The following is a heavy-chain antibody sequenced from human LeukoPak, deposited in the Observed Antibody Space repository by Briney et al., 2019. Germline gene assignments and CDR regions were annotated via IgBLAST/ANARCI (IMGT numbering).Heavy chain of an antibody. CDR3: TRGYDILTGYDY. Sequence: GGSLRLSCTASGFTFSTYAMNWVRQTPEKGLEWVSSISSSTLYIHYADSVKGRFTISRNNARNSVDLQMNNLRVEDTAVYYCTRGYDILTGYDYWGQGILVTVSS. D-gene: IGHD3-9*01. J-gene: IGHJ4*02. CDR1: GFTFSTYA. V-gene: IGHV3-21*06. CDR2: ISSSTLYI.